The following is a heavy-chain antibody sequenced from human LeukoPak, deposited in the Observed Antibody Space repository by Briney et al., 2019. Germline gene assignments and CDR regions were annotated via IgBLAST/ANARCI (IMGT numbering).Heavy chain of an antibody. D-gene: IGHD3-22*01. V-gene: IGHV1-2*02. Sequence: ASVKVSCKASGYTFTGYYMHWVRQAPGQGLEWMGWINPNSGGTNYAQKFQGRVTMTRDTSISTAYMELSRLRSDDTAVYYCVGLGVYYDSSGTDYFDYWGQGTLVTVSS. CDR2: INPNSGGT. J-gene: IGHJ4*02. CDR1: GYTFTGYY. CDR3: VGLGVYYDSSGTDYFDY.